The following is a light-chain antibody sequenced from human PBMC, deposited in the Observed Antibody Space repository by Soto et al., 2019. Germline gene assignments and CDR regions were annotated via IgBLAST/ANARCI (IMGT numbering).Light chain of an antibody. CDR1: SSDVGSYNR. Sequence: QSALTQPPSVSGSPGQSVTISCTGTSSDVGSYNRLSWYQQPPGTAPKLIMYEVNTRPSGVPDRFSGSKSGSTASLTISGLQAEDEADYYCSLYISGSTYVFGTGTKLTV. CDR3: SLYISGSTYV. J-gene: IGLJ1*01. V-gene: IGLV2-18*01. CDR2: EVN.